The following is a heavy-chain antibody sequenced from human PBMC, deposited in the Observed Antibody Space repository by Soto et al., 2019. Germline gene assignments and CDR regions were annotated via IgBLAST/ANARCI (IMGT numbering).Heavy chain of an antibody. CDR3: ARLTEIDY. D-gene: IGHD3-16*01. J-gene: IGHJ4*02. V-gene: IGHV4-30-4*08. CDR1: GGSISSGDCY. Sequence: SETLSLTCTVSGGSISSGDCYWSWVRQHPGKGLEWIGYIYYSGSTYYNPSLKSRVTISVDTSKNQFSLKLSSVTAADMAVYYCARLTEIDYWGQGTLVTVSS. CDR2: IYYSGST.